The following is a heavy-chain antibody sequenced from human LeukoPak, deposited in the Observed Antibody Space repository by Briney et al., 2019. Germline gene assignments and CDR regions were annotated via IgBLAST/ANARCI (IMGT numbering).Heavy chain of an antibody. V-gene: IGHV3-30*02. CDR3: ASSRGQVVPAAGFDY. J-gene: IGHJ4*02. CDR2: IRYDGSNK. D-gene: IGHD2-2*01. Sequence: GGSLRLSCAASGFTFSSYGMHWVRQAPGKGLEWVAFIRYDGSNKYYADSVKGRFTISRDNSKNTLYLQMNSLRAEDTAVYYCASSRGQVVPAAGFDYWGQGTLVTVSS. CDR1: GFTFSSYG.